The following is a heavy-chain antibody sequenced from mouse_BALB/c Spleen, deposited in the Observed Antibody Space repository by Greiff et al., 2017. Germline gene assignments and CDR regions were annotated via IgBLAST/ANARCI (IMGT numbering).Heavy chain of an antibody. D-gene: IGHD2-10*02. CDR2: ISDGGSYT. Sequence: EVQLVESGGGLVKPGGSLKLSCAASGFTFSDYYMYWVRQTPEKRLEWVATISDGGSYTYYPDSVKGRFTISRDNAKNNLYLQMSSLKSEDTAMYYCARDKEYGNPWFAYWGQGTLVTVSA. J-gene: IGHJ3*01. CDR1: GFTFSDYY. CDR3: ARDKEYGNPWFAY. V-gene: IGHV5-4*02.